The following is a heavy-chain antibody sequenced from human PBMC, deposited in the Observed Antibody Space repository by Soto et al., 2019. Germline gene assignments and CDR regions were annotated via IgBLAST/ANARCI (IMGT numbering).Heavy chain of an antibody. Sequence: GGSLRLSCAASGFTFSGSAMHWVRQASGKGLEWVGRIRSKANSYATAYAASVKGRFAISRDDSKNTAYLQMNSLKTEDTAVYYCTRRAAAAAVVPYGMDVWGQGTTVTVSS. J-gene: IGHJ6*02. V-gene: IGHV3-73*01. D-gene: IGHD6-13*01. CDR2: IRSKANSYAT. CDR3: TRRAAAAAVVPYGMDV. CDR1: GFTFSGSA.